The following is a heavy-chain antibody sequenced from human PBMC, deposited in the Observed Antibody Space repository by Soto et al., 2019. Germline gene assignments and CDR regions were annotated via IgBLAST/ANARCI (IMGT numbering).Heavy chain of an antibody. D-gene: IGHD3-10*01. CDR3: ARGHYYGSGSYQDY. Sequence: PSETLSLTCAVYGGNFSGYCWSWIRKTPGKGLEWIGEINHSGSTNYNPSLKSRVTISVDTSKNQFSLKLSSVTAADTAVYYCARGHYYGSGSYQDYWGQGTLVTVSS. J-gene: IGHJ4*02. CDR2: INHSGST. V-gene: IGHV4-34*01. CDR1: GGNFSGYC.